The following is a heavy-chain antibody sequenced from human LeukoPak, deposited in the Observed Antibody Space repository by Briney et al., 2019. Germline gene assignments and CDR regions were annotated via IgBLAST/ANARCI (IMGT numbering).Heavy chain of an antibody. V-gene: IGHV1-18*01. CDR1: GYTFTSYG. D-gene: IGHD3-10*01. CDR3: ARSGDLILWFGGLSQGSFDP. CDR2: ISAYNGNT. J-gene: IGHJ5*02. Sequence: ASVKVSCKASGYTFTSYGISWVRQAPGQGLEWMGWISAYNGNTNYAQKLQGRVTMTTDTSTSTAYMELSRLRSDDTAVYYCARSGDLILWFGGLSQGSFDPWGQGTLVTVSS.